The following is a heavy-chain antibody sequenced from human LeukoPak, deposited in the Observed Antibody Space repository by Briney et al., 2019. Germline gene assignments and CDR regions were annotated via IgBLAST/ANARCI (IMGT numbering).Heavy chain of an antibody. Sequence: PGRSLRLSCAASGFTFSSYAMHWVRQAPGKGLEWVAVISYDGSNKYYADSVKGRFTISRDNAKNSLYLQMNSLRAEDTALYYCALGGDNDYWGQGTLVTVSS. D-gene: IGHD4-23*01. J-gene: IGHJ4*02. CDR2: ISYDGSNK. CDR1: GFTFSSYA. CDR3: ALGGDNDY. V-gene: IGHV3-30-3*01.